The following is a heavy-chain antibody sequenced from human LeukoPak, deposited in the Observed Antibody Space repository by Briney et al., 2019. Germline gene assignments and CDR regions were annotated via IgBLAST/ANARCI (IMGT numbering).Heavy chain of an antibody. D-gene: IGHD4-11*01. Sequence: GGSLRLSCAASGFTFSSYEMNWVRQAPGKGLEWVSNISWNGDNTDYADSVKGRFTISRDNAKTSLYLQMNSLRAEDTALYYCARDLGDYPLDYWGQGTLVTVSS. CDR3: ARDLGDYPLDY. J-gene: IGHJ4*02. CDR2: ISWNGDNT. V-gene: IGHV3-20*04. CDR1: GFTFSSYE.